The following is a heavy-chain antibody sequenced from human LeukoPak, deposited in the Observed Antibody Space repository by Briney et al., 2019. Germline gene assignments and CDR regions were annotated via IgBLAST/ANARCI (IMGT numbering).Heavy chain of an antibody. CDR3: ARDRFTFGGFTYYYYGMDV. D-gene: IGHD3-16*01. J-gene: IGHJ6*02. CDR1: GGSISSADYY. V-gene: IGHV4-30-4*01. Sequence: PSQTLSLTCTVSGGSISSADYYWTWLRQPPGKGLEWIGYVYYSGSTHYNPSLKSRITMSVDTSKNQFSLKLSSVTAADTAVYYCARDRFTFGGFTYYYYGMDVWGQGTTVTVSS. CDR2: VYYSGST.